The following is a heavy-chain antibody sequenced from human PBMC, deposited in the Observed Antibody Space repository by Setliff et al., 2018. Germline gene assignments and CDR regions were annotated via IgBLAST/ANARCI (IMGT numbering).Heavy chain of an antibody. CDR3: AKLVRG. CDR2: ITGGST. Sequence: GESLKLSCAASGFTFSSYAMSWVRQAPGKGLEWVSVITGGSTYYADSVKGRFTISRDNSKNTLYLQMNSLRAEDTAVYYCAKLVRGWGQGTLVTVSS. J-gene: IGHJ4*02. D-gene: IGHD3-10*01. V-gene: IGHV3-23*01. CDR1: GFTFSSYA.